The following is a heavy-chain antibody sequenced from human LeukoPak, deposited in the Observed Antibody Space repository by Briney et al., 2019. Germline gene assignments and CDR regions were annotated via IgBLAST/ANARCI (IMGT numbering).Heavy chain of an antibody. D-gene: IGHD2-21*01. V-gene: IGHV4-30-4*01. CDR1: GGSISSGDYY. CDR3: AREGIPHWFDP. Sequence: SSETLSLTCTVSGGSISSGDYYWSWIRQPPGKGLEWIGYIYYSGSTYYNPSLKSRVTISVDTSKNQFSLKLSSVTAADTAVYYCAREGIPHWFDPWGQGTLVTVSS. CDR2: IYYSGST. J-gene: IGHJ5*02.